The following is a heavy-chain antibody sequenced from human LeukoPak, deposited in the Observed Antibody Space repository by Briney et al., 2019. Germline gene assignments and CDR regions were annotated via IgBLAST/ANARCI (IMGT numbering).Heavy chain of an antibody. CDR2: ISAYNGNT. J-gene: IGHJ4*02. D-gene: IGHD1-26*01. V-gene: IGHV1-18*01. CDR1: GCTFTSYG. CDR3: ARDAHQSGSYNFDY. Sequence: ASVKVSCKASGCTFTSYGVSWVRQAPGQGLEWMGWISAYNGNTNYAQNLQGRVTMTTDTSTSTAYMELRSLRSDDTAVYYCARDAHQSGSYNFDYWGQGTLVTVSS.